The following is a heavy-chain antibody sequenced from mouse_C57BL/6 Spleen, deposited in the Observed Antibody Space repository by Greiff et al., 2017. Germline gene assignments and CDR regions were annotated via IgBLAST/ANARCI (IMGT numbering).Heavy chain of an antibody. CDR1: GFTFSSYG. D-gene: IGHD2-5*01. V-gene: IGHV5-6*01. CDR3: AGNTHPYSNYEGDFDY. CDR2: ISSGGSYT. Sequence: EVKVVESGGDLVKPGGSLKLSCAASGFTFSSYGMSWVRQTPDKRLEWVATISSGGSYTYYPDSVKGRFTISRDNAKNTLYLQMSSLKSEDTAMYYGAGNTHPYSNYEGDFDYWGQGTTLTVSS. J-gene: IGHJ2*01.